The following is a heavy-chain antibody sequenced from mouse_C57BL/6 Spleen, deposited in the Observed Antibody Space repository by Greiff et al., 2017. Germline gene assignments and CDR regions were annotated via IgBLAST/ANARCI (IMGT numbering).Heavy chain of an antibody. D-gene: IGHD1-1*01. CDR3: TRHVYYYGSSSSYWYFDV. Sequence: QVQLKQSGAELVRPGASVTLSCKASGYTFTDYEMHWVKQTPVHGLEWIGAIDPETGGTAYNQKFKGKAILTADKSSSTAYMELRSLTSEDSAVYYCTRHVYYYGSSSSYWYFDVWGTGTTVTVSS. CDR2: IDPETGGT. V-gene: IGHV1-15*01. J-gene: IGHJ1*03. CDR1: GYTFTDYE.